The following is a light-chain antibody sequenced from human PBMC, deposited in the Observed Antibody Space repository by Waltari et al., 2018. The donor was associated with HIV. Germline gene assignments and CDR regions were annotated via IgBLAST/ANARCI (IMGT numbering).Light chain of an antibody. CDR3: HQYNKWPRGT. Sequence: VLTQSPATLSVSPGGRATLSCRASQSVGSYLAWYQQKPGQAPRLLIYGASTRATAIPTGFSGSGSGTEFTLTISSLQSEDFAVYYCHQYNKWPRGTFGGGTKVEV. V-gene: IGKV3-15*01. CDR2: GAS. CDR1: QSVGSY. J-gene: IGKJ4*01.